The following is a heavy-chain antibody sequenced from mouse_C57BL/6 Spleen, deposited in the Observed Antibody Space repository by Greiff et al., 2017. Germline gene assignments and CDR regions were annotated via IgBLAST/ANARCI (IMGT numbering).Heavy chain of an antibody. J-gene: IGHJ2*01. Sequence: EVMLVESGGDLVKPGGSLKLSCAASGFTFSSYGMSWVRQTPDKRLEWVATISSGGSYTYYPDSVKGRLTISRDNAKNTLYLQMSSLKSEDTAMYFCARRGDGGYFDYWGQGTTLTVSS. V-gene: IGHV5-6*02. D-gene: IGHD3-3*01. CDR2: ISSGGSYT. CDR1: GFTFSSYG. CDR3: ARRGDGGYFDY.